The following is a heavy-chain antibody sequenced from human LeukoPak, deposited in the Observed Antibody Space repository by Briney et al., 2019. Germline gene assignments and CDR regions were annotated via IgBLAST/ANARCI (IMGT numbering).Heavy chain of an antibody. J-gene: IGHJ4*02. D-gene: IGHD3-22*01. CDR3: ATYYYDSSGYYYFDY. V-gene: IGHV4-59*01. Sequence: SETLSLTXTVSGGSIRSYYWSWIRQPPGKGLEWIGYIYYSGSTNYNPSLKSRVAISVDTSKNQFSLKLRSVTAADTAVYYCATYYYDSSGYYYFDYWGQGTLVTVSS. CDR2: IYYSGST. CDR1: GGSIRSYY.